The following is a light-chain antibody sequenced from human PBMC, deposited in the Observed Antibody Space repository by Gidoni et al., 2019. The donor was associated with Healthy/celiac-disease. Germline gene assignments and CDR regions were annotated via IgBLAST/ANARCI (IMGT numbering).Light chain of an antibody. CDR3: MQALQXPWT. CDR2: LGS. V-gene: IGKV2-28*01. J-gene: IGKJ1*01. CDR1: QSLLHSNGYNY. Sequence: DIVMTQSPLSLPVTPGEPASISCRSSQSLLHSNGYNYLDWYLQKPGQSPQLLIYLGSNRASGVPDRFSGSGSGTDFTLKISRVEAEDVGVYYCMQALQXPWTLGQGTKVEXK.